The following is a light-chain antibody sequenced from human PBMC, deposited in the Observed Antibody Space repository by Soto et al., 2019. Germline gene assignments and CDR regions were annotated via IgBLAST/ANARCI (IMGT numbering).Light chain of an antibody. V-gene: IGKV1-5*01. J-gene: IGKJ1*01. Sequence: DIQVTQSPPTLSASVGDRVTITFRASQTIGSFLNWYQQRPGKAPNLLIYAASTLQSGVPSRFSGSGSGTDFTLTINSLQPDDFATYYCQQYKSYWTFGQGTKVDI. CDR1: QTIGSF. CDR2: AAS. CDR3: QQYKSYWT.